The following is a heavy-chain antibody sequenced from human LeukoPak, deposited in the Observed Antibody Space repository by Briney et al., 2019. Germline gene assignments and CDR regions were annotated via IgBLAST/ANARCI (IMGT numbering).Heavy chain of an antibody. CDR3: ARGIAAAGGRWFDP. CDR2: INPNSGGT. J-gene: IGHJ5*02. V-gene: IGHV1-2*02. Sequence: ASVTVSFKASGYTFTDYYMHWVRQPPGQGLEWMGWINPNSGGTNYAQQFQGRVTVARDTSISTAYMELSNLRSDDTAVYYCARGIAAAGGRWFDPWGQGTLVTVSS. D-gene: IGHD6-13*01. CDR1: GYTFTDYY.